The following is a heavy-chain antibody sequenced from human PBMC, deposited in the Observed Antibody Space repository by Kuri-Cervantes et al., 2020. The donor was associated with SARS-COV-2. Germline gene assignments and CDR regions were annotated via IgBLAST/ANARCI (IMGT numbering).Heavy chain of an antibody. CDR2: ISSSSSYI. CDR1: RFTFSSYS. Sequence: ETLSLTCAASRFTFSSYSMNWVRQAPGKGLEWVSSISSSSSYIYYADSVKGRFTISRDNAKNSLYLQMNSLRAEDTAVYYCAREDSYGYGDYWGQGTLVTVSS. J-gene: IGHJ4*02. CDR3: AREDSYGYGDY. V-gene: IGHV3-21*01. D-gene: IGHD5-18*01.